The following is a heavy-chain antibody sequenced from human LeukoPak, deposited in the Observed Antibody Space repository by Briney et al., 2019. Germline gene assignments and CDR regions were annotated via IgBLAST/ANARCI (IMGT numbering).Heavy chain of an antibody. Sequence: SVNPSCTASGGTFTSHAISWVRQAPGHGLEWMGGIIPIFGTATYTKTCQGRVTITADKTTSTAYMELSSLRPEDTAVYYCARVGNRVVTAIDYWGEGALVTVSS. CDR1: GGTFTSHA. CDR3: ARVGNRVVTAIDY. D-gene: IGHD2-21*02. V-gene: IGHV1-69*06. J-gene: IGHJ4*02. CDR2: IIPIFGTA.